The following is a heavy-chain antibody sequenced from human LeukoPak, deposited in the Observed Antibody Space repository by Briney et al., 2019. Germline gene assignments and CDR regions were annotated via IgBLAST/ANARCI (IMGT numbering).Heavy chain of an antibody. CDR3: AKTQGPTSPEVDP. CDR2: INPNSGGV. J-gene: IGHJ5*02. D-gene: IGHD1-26*01. CDR1: GFAFTNYH. Sequence: ASVKVSCKSTGFAFTNYHIHWLRLAPGQGLEWMGWINPNSGGVNYAHNFQGRVTMTRDTSISTAYMELSSLTSDDTAVYYCAKTQGPTSPEVDPWGQGTLVTVS. V-gene: IGHV1-2*02.